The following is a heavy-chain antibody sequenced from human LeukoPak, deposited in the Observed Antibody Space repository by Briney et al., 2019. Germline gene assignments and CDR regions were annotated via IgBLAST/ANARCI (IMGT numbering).Heavy chain of an antibody. J-gene: IGHJ4*02. CDR1: GFTFDDYA. V-gene: IGHV3-9*01. D-gene: IGHD3-3*01. CDR2: ISWNSGSI. CDR3: ARDLGFWSGYPFDY. Sequence: GRSLRLSCAASGFTFDDYAMHWVRHAPGKGLEWVSGISWNSGSIGYADSVKGRFTISRDNAKNSLYLQMNSLRAEDKAMYYCARDLGFWSGYPFDYWGQGTLVTVSS.